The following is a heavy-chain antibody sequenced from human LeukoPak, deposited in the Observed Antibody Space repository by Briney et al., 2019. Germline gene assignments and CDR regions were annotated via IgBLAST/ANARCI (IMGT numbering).Heavy chain of an antibody. CDR3: ARVQLWFQGAFDI. D-gene: IGHD5-18*01. V-gene: IGHV1-2*02. Sequence: ASVKVSCKASGYTFTGYYMHWVRQAPGQGLEWMGWINPNSGCTNYAQKFQGRVTMTRDTSISTAYMELSRLRSDDTAVYYCARVQLWFQGAFDIWGQGTMVTVSS. CDR1: GYTFTGYY. J-gene: IGHJ3*02. CDR2: INPNSGCT.